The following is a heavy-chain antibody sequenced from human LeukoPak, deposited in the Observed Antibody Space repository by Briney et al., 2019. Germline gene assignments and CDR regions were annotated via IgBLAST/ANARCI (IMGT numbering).Heavy chain of an antibody. Sequence: GRSLRLSCAASGFTFDDYAMHWVRQAPGKGLEWVSGISWNSGSIGYADSVKGRSTISRDNAKNSLYLQMNSLRAEDTALYYCAKAYPRGSYFLLFGYYFDYWGQGTLVTVSS. CDR3: AKAYPRGSYFLLFGYYFDY. CDR1: GFTFDDYA. D-gene: IGHD1-26*01. J-gene: IGHJ4*02. V-gene: IGHV3-9*01. CDR2: ISWNSGSI.